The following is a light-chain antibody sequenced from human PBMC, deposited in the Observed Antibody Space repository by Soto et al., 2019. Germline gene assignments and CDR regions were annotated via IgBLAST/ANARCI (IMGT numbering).Light chain of an antibody. CDR1: QRVRSNY. Sequence: EIVLTQSPGTLSLSPGERATLSCRASQRVRSNYLAWCQQKPGQAPRLLIYGASSRTTGIPDRFSGSGSGTDFSLTISRLETEDFAVYYCQQYYTLITFGQGTRLEIK. V-gene: IGKV3-20*01. CDR3: QQYYTLIT. CDR2: GAS. J-gene: IGKJ5*01.